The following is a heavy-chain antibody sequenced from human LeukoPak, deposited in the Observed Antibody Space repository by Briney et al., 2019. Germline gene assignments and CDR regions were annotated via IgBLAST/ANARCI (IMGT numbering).Heavy chain of an antibody. CDR2: ISGSGETT. CDR3: AREVTVTTSIFKDY. V-gene: IGHV3-23*01. CDR1: GFIFSDFA. D-gene: IGHD4-11*01. J-gene: IGHJ4*02. Sequence: PGGSLRLSCAASGFIFSDFAMSWVRQAPGKGLEWVSEISGSGETTYYADSVEGRFTISRDNSKNTLYLQMNSLRAEDTAVYYCAREVTVTTSIFKDYWGQGTLVTVSS.